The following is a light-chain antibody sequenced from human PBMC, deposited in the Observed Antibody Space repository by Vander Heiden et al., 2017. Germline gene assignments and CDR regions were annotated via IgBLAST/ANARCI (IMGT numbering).Light chain of an antibody. J-gene: IGKJ1*01. Sequence: AIRMTQSPSSLSASTGDRVTITCRASQGISIYLAWDQQKPGKAPKLLIYAASTLQSGVPSRFSGSGSGTDFTLTISCLQSEDFATYYCQQYYSYPPWTFGQGTKVEIK. CDR3: QQYYSYPPWT. CDR2: AAS. CDR1: QGISIY. V-gene: IGKV1-8*01.